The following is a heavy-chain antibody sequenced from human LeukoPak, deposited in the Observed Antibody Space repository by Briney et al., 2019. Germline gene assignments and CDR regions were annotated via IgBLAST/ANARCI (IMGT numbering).Heavy chain of an antibody. CDR2: IYTSGST. J-gene: IGHJ5*02. CDR1: GGSISSGSYY. Sequence: SETLSLTCTVSGGSISSGSYYWSWIRQPAGKGLEWIGRIYTSGSTSYNPSLKSRVTISVDTSKNQFSLKLSSVTAADTAVYYCARDYNWFDPWGQGTLVTVSS. CDR3: ARDYNWFDP. V-gene: IGHV4-61*02.